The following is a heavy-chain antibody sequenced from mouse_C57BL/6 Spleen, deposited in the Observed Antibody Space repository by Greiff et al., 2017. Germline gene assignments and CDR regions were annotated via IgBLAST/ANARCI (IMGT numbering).Heavy chain of an antibody. CDR1: GYSFTGSY. Sequence: EVPVVESGLELVKPGASVKISCKASGYSFTGSYLNRVKQSPGNILDWIGYIYPYTGVSSYNQNFKGMATLTVDKSSSTSYMELRSLTSEDSTGYYCARSGDDPDYWGKGTTLTVSS. V-gene: IGHV1-31*01. CDR2: IYPYTGVS. J-gene: IGHJ2*01. CDR3: ARSGDDPDY. D-gene: IGHD3-2*02.